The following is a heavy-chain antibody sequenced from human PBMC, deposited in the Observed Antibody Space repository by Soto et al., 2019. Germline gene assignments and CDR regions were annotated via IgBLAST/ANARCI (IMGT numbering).Heavy chain of an antibody. CDR1: GYPFTNYA. CDR2: VDTGNGNT. CDR3: GAGLYFYGMDV. D-gene: IGHD2-8*01. Sequence: ASVKVSCKPSGYPFTNYAIHWVRQAPGQSLEWLGWVDTGNGNTKYSQRFQDRLTITRDTFVRKADMELSSLRSEDTAVYYCGAGLYFYGMDVWGQGTTVTVSS. J-gene: IGHJ6*02. V-gene: IGHV1-3*04.